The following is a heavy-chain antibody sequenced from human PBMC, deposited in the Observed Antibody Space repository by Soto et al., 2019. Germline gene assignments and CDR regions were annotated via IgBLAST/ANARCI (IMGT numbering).Heavy chain of an antibody. Sequence: PSETLSLTCAVSGGSIISACYSWNWIRQSPGRGLEWIGHIYSSGSTYYNPSLKSRVSISVDTSNNQFSLKLTSVTAADTAVYFCAREDAARIERWFDAWGQGILVTVSS. CDR3: AREDAARIERWFDA. J-gene: IGHJ5*02. CDR1: GGSIISACYS. V-gene: IGHV4-31*11. CDR2: IYSSGST. D-gene: IGHD6-6*01.